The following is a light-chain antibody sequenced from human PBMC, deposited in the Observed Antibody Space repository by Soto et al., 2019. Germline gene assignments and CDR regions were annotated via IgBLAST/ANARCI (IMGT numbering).Light chain of an antibody. V-gene: IGKV1-27*01. CDR1: QAIYYY. J-gene: IGKJ1*01. CDR2: AAS. CDR3: QNYYSAPRT. Sequence: DIPMTQSPSSLSASVGDRVTITCRANQAIYYYLAWYQQKQGKVPKLLIYAASTLQSGVPSRFSGSGSGTDFTLTISSLQPEDIATYYCQNYYSAPRTFGQGTKVEIK.